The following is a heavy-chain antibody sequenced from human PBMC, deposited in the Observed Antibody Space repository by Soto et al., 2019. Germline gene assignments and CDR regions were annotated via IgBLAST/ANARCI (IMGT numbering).Heavy chain of an antibody. Sequence: ASVKVSCKASGYTFTSYGISWVRQAPGQGLEWMGWISAYNGNTNYAQKLQGRVTMTTDTSTSTAYMELRSLRAEDTAVYYCAKELRHDYNLAYFAHWGQGTLVTVSS. V-gene: IGHV1-18*01. J-gene: IGHJ4*02. CDR1: GYTFTSYG. CDR3: AKELRHDYNLAYFAH. D-gene: IGHD4-4*01. CDR2: ISAYNGNT.